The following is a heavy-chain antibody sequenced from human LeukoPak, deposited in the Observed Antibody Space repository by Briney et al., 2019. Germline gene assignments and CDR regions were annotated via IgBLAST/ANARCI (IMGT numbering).Heavy chain of an antibody. CDR2: IYSGGST. J-gene: IGHJ4*02. CDR3: ARDRRGVFDY. V-gene: IGHV3-53*01. D-gene: IGHD3-16*01. Sequence: GGSLRLSCAASGFTVSGNYMTWVRQAPGKGLEWVSVIYSGGSTYYADSVKGRFSISRDNSKNTVYLQMNSLKDEDTAVYYCARDRRGVFDYWGQGTVVTVSS. CDR1: GFTVSGNY.